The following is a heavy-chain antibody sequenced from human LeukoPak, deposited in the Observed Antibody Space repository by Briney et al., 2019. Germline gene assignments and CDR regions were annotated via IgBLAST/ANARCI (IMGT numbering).Heavy chain of an antibody. D-gene: IGHD6-13*01. V-gene: IGHV3-21*01. CDR1: GFTFSSYS. CDR3: ARDEAGTGYYYGMDV. J-gene: IGHJ6*04. CDR2: ISSSRSYI. Sequence: PGGSLRLSCAASGFTFSSYSMNWVRQAPGKGLEGVSSISSSRSYIYYADSVKGRFTISRDNAKNSLYLQMNSLRAEDTAVYYCARDEAGTGYYYGMDVWGKGTTVTVSS.